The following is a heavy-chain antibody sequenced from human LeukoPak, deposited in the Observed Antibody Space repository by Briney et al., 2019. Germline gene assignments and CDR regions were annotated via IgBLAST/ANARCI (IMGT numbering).Heavy chain of an antibody. CDR3: ARAFSGWSSKNDAFDI. Sequence: GGSLRLSCAASGFIFSSYGMHWVRQAPDKGLEWVAFIRYDGSRKYYADSVKGRFTISRDNSKNTLYLQMNSLRAEDTAVYYCARAFSGWSSKNDAFDIWGQGTMVTVSS. V-gene: IGHV3-30*02. J-gene: IGHJ3*02. CDR1: GFIFSSYG. CDR2: IRYDGSRK. D-gene: IGHD6-19*01.